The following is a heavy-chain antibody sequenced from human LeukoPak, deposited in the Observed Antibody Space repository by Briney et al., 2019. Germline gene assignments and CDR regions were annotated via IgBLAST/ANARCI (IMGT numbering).Heavy chain of an antibody. Sequence: PGGSLRLSCAASGFTFSSYEMNWVRQAPGKGLEWVSYISSSGSTIYYADSVKGRFTISRDNAKNSLYLQMNSLRAEDTAVYYCARDQKVTYYYGSGSRDPFYYSDYWGQGTLVTVSS. CDR3: ARDQKVTYYYGSGSRDPFYYSDY. CDR2: ISSSGSTI. CDR1: GFTFSSYE. J-gene: IGHJ4*02. V-gene: IGHV3-48*03. D-gene: IGHD3-10*01.